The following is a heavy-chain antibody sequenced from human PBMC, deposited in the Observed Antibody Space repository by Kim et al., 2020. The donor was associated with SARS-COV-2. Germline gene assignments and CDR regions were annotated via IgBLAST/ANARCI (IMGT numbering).Heavy chain of an antibody. Sequence: ASVKVSCKASGYTFTSYYMHWVRQAPGQGLEWMGIINPSGGSTSYAQKFQGRVTMTRDTSTSTVYMELRSLRSEDTAVYYCAREYCSSTSCHGDYYGMDVWGQGTTVTVSS. CDR2: INPSGGST. CDR3: AREYCSSTSCHGDYYGMDV. J-gene: IGHJ6*02. D-gene: IGHD2-2*01. CDR1: GYTFTSYY. V-gene: IGHV1-46*01.